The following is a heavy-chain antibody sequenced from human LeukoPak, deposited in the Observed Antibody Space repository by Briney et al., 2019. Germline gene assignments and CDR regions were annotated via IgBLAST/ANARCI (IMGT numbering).Heavy chain of an antibody. CDR2: ISGSGGST. J-gene: IGHJ4*02. V-gene: IGHV3-23*01. D-gene: IGHD3-9*01. Sequence: GGSLRLSCAASGFTFSSYAMSWVRQAPGKGLEWVSAISGSGGSTYYADSVKGRFTISRDNSKNTLYLQMNSLRAEDTAVYYCARGRHDILTGYYRVFDYWGQGTLVTVSS. CDR3: ARGRHDILTGYYRVFDY. CDR1: GFTFSSYA.